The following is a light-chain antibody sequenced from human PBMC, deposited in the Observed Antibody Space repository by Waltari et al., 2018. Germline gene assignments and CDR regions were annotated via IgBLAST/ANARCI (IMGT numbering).Light chain of an antibody. Sequence: IQMTQSPSPLSASVGERVTISCRASQGINIWLAWYQQKPGKAPNLLIYKASSLQSGVPSRFIGSGSGTDFTLIISSLQPEDFGTYYCKQYNSAPLTFGGGTKVEMK. J-gene: IGKJ4*01. CDR3: KQYNSAPLT. CDR2: KAS. V-gene: IGKV1-5*03. CDR1: QGINIW.